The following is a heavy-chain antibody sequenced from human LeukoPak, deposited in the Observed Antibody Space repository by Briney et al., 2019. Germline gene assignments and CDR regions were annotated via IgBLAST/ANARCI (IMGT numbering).Heavy chain of an antibody. Sequence: GGSLRLSCAASGFTFNTCSMNWVRQAPGKGLEWVSSISDNSNYIYYSDSVEGRFTISRDNAKNSLYLQMNSLRVEDTAVYYCANHFACGSTSCPPFDSWGQGTLVTVSS. CDR3: ANHFACGSTSCPPFDS. V-gene: IGHV3-21*01. J-gene: IGHJ4*02. CDR1: GFTFNTCS. CDR2: ISDNSNYI. D-gene: IGHD2-2*01.